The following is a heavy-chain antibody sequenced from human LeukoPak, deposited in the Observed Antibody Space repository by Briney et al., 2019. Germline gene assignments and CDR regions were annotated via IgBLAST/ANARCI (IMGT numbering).Heavy chain of an antibody. CDR3: ASRYSSSWYDAFDI. CDR1: RFTVSSNY. J-gene: IGHJ3*02. Sequence: PGGSLSLSCAASRFTVSSNYMSWVRQAPGKGLEWVSVIYSGGSTYYADSVKGRFTISRDNSKNTLYLQMNSLRAEDTAVYYCASRYSSSWYDAFDIWGQGTMVTVSS. D-gene: IGHD6-13*01. V-gene: IGHV3-53*01. CDR2: IYSGGST.